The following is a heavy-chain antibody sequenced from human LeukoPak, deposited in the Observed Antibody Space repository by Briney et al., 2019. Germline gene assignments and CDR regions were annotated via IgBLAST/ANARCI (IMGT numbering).Heavy chain of an antibody. CDR1: GGSISSYY. D-gene: IGHD3-10*01. CDR3: ARDSGTTGEVKFDP. Sequence: SETLSLTCTVSGGSISSYYWSWIRQPAGGGLEWIGRIYTSGSTDYNPPLKSRVTMSVDTSNNQFSLKLSSVTAADTAVYYCARDSGTTGEVKFDPWGQGTLVTVSS. CDR2: IYTSGST. V-gene: IGHV4-4*07. J-gene: IGHJ5*02.